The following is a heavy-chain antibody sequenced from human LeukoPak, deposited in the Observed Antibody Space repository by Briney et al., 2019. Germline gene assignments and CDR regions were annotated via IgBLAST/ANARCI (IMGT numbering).Heavy chain of an antibody. Sequence: GASVKVSCKASGYTFTSYDINWVRQATGQGLEWMGWMNPNSGNTGYAQKFQGRVTTTRNTSISTAYMELSSLRSEDTAVYYCARGTYYDILTGYYKEGYYYYGMDVWGQGTTVTVSS. CDR2: MNPNSGNT. CDR3: ARGTYYDILTGYYKEGYYYYGMDV. D-gene: IGHD3-9*01. J-gene: IGHJ6*02. V-gene: IGHV1-8*01. CDR1: GYTFTSYD.